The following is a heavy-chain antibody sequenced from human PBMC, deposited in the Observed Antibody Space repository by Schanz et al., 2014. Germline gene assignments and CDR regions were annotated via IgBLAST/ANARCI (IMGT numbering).Heavy chain of an antibody. CDR1: GHPFTAYY. Sequence: QVQLVQSGAEVKKPGASVKVSCKASGHPFTAYYMHWVRQAPGQGLEWMGRINPNSGGTNYAENFQGTVTMTKATSTRTVHMELSRLTSADTALYSCARDAHSSIWHIYYFYGLDVWGQGTTVTVSS. J-gene: IGHJ6*02. D-gene: IGHD6-13*01. CDR2: INPNSGGT. CDR3: ARDAHSSIWHIYYFYGLDV. V-gene: IGHV1-2*06.